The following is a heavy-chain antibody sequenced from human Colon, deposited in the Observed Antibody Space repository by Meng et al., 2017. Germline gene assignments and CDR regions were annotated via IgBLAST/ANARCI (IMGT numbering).Heavy chain of an antibody. D-gene: IGHD3-16*01. CDR1: GFIFSDSY. V-gene: IGHV3-11*01. CDR3: ARNLFGDY. Sequence: QVRLVGSGGGLVKSGGSLRLSCAASGFIFSDSYITWFRQAPGKGLEWVSYISSRGGTIHYADSVRGRFTISRDNANNSVFLQMNSLRAEDTAVYYCARNLFGDYWGQGSQVTVSS. J-gene: IGHJ4*02. CDR2: ISSRGGTI.